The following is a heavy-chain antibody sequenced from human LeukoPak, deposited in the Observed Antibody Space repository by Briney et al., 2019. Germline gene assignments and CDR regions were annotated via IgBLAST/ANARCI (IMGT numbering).Heavy chain of an antibody. CDR2: IYSSGTT. Sequence: PSETLSLTCTVSGGSISNYYWSWIRQPAGKGLEWVGRIYSSGTTIYNPSLKSRVTMSVDTSKNQFSLKLSSVTAADTAVYFCASGSSGYDPWGQGTLVTVSS. J-gene: IGHJ5*02. V-gene: IGHV4-4*07. CDR1: GGSISNYY. D-gene: IGHD5-12*01. CDR3: ASGSSGYDP.